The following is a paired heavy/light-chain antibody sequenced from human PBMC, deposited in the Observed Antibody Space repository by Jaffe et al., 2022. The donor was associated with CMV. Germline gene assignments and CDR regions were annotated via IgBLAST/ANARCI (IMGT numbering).Heavy chain of an antibody. V-gene: IGHV3-64D*06. CDR2: ISSNGGST. CDR1: GFTFSSYA. CDR3: VKEDSRAYGTGDY. Sequence: EVQLVESGGGLVQPGGSLRLSCSASGFTFSSYAMHWVRQAPGKGLEYVSAISSNGGSTYYADSVKGRFTISRDNSKNTLYLQMSSLRAEDTAVYYCVKEDSRAYGTGDYWGQGTLVTVSS. D-gene: IGHD3-10*01. J-gene: IGHJ4*02.
Light chain of an antibody. CDR2: DAS. V-gene: IGKV3-11*01. J-gene: IGKJ2*01. CDR1: QSVSSY. Sequence: EIVLTQSPATLSLSPGERATLSCRASQSVSSYLAWYQQKPGQAPRLLIYDASNRATGIPARFSGSGSGTDFTLTISSLEPEDFAVYYCQQRSNWPPWYTFGQGTKLEIK. CDR3: QQRSNWPPWYT.